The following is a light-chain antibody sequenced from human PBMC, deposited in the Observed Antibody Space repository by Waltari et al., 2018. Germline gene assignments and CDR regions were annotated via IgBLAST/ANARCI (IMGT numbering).Light chain of an antibody. CDR1: QTITTF. CDR2: AAS. CDR3: QQGHSPPFT. Sequence: DIQMTQSPSSLSASVGDRVTVTCRASQTITTFLNWYQQRPGKAPRLLIYAASILQSGVPSRFSGSGSGTDFTLTISSLQPEDFATYFCQQGHSPPFTFGPGTKVDIK. J-gene: IGKJ3*01. V-gene: IGKV1-39*01.